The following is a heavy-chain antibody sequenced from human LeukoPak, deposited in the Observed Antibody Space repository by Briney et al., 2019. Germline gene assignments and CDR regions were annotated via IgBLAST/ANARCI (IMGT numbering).Heavy chain of an antibody. CDR2: ISSSSYI. V-gene: IGHV3-21*01. CDR3: ARSLKPYYHMDV. J-gene: IGHJ6*03. Sequence: PGGSLRLSCAASGFTLSSYSMNWVRQAPGKGLEWVSSISSSSYIYYADSVKGRFTISRDNAKNSLYLQMNSLRAEDTAVYYCARSLKPYYHMDVWGKGTTVTVSS. CDR1: GFTLSSYS.